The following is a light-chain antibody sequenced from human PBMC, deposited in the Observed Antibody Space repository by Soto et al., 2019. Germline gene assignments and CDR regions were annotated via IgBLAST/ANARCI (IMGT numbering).Light chain of an antibody. J-gene: IGLJ1*01. Sequence: QSVLTQPASVSGSPGQSITISCTGTSSDVGSYNLDSWYQQHPGEAPKLMIYGGTKRPSGVSNRFSGSKSGNTASLTISGLQAEDEADYYCCSYAGITTYYVFGTGTKLTVL. V-gene: IGLV2-23*01. CDR2: GGT. CDR1: SSDVGSYNL. CDR3: CSYAGITTYYV.